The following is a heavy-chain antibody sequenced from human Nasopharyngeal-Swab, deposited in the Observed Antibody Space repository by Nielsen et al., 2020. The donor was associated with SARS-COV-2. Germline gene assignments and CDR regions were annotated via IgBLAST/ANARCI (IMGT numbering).Heavy chain of an antibody. D-gene: IGHD2-15*01. J-gene: IGHJ4*02. CDR1: GYTLTELS. Sequence: ASVKVSCKVSGYTLTELSMHWVRQAPGKGLEWMGGFNPEDGETIYAQKFQGRVTMTRDTSTSTVYMELSSLRSEDTAVYYCARDGPGYCSGGSCYLFDYWGQGTLVTVSS. CDR3: ARDGPGYCSGGSCYLFDY. V-gene: IGHV1-24*01. CDR2: FNPEDGET.